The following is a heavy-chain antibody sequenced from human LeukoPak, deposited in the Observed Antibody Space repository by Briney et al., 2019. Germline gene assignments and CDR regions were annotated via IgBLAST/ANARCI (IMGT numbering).Heavy chain of an antibody. CDR1: GFTFSSYA. V-gene: IGHV3-23*01. J-gene: IGHJ4*02. CDR3: AKDQRSSGWYYFDY. Sequence: GGSLRLSCAASGFTFSSYAMSWFRQAPEKGLEWVSAISGSGGSTYYADSVKGRFTIYRDNSKNTLYLQMNSLRAEETAVYYCAKDQRSSGWYYFDYWGQGTLVTVSS. D-gene: IGHD6-19*01. CDR2: ISGSGGST.